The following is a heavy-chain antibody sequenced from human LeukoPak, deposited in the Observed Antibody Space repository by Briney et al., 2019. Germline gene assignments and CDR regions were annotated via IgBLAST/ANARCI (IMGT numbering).Heavy chain of an antibody. V-gene: IGHV3-7*03. J-gene: IGHJ6*02. CDR3: ARNNGMDV. CDR2: VNRDGSET. Sequence: GGSLRLSCAASGFALSSHWMTWVRQVPGRGPEWVANVNRDGSETYYLDSVKGRFAISKDNAKNSLYLQMNSLRAEDTALYHCARNNGMDVWGQGTTVTVSS. CDR1: GFALSSHW.